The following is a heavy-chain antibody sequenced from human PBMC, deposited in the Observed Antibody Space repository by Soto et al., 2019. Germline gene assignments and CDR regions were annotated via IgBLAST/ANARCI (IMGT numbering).Heavy chain of an antibody. D-gene: IGHD3-16*01. CDR2: IKPDGSEK. CDR3: ASPYTVAGSSFWCFDL. J-gene: IGHJ2*01. V-gene: IGHV3-7*01. CDR1: GFTFGPYW. Sequence: PGGSLRLSCAASGFTFGPYWMTWVRQAPGKGLEWVAKIKPDGSEKYYVDSVKGRFTISRDNTKTPLYLQMNSLRAEDTAVYYCASPYTVAGSSFWCFDLWGRGTRVTVSS.